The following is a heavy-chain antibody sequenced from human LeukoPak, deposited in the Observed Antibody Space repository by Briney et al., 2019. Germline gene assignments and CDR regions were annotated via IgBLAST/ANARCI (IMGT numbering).Heavy chain of an antibody. D-gene: IGHD4-17*01. CDR1: GLTFSSSA. J-gene: IGHJ6*02. CDR3: ATEKNYGDYNAYGMDV. V-gene: IGHV3-23*01. Sequence: PGGSLRLSCAASGLTFSSSALSWVRRAPGKGLQWVSSISGSGLQTRYADSVKGRFTVSRDNSKNTLYLQMDSLRAEGTAVYYCATEKNYGDYNAYGMDVWGQGTTVIVSS. CDR2: ISGSGLQT.